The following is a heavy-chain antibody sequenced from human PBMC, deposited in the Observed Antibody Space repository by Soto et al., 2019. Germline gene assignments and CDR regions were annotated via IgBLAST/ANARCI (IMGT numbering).Heavy chain of an antibody. J-gene: IGHJ4*02. D-gene: IGHD4-17*01. CDR3: ARETDGDNGQVLDY. CDR2: IKEDGSEI. CDR1: GFTFGRHW. Sequence: EVQVVESGGGLVQPGGSLRLSCAGSGFTFGRHWMTWVRQAPGKGLEWVANIKEDGSEIYYVDSVKGRFTTSRDNAKNSVYRQMNSLRAEATALYYCARETDGDNGQVLDYWGQGTLVTVSS. V-gene: IGHV3-7*01.